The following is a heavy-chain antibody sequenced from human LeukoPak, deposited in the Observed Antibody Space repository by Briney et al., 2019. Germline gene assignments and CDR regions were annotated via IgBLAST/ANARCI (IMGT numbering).Heavy chain of an antibody. CDR3: ARGRFLDAFDI. CDR2: IYYSGST. V-gene: IGHV4-59*01. J-gene: IGHJ3*02. Sequence: PSETLSLTCTVSGGSISSYYWSWIRQPPGKGLEWIGYIYYSGSTKYKPSLKSRVTISVDTSKNQFSLKLSSVTAADTAVYYCARGRFLDAFDIWGQGTMVTVST. CDR1: GGSISSYY. D-gene: IGHD3-3*01.